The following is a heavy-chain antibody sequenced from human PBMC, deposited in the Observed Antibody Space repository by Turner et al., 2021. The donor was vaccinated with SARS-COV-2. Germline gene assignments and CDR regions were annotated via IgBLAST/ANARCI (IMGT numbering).Heavy chain of an antibody. V-gene: IGHV3-7*01. CDR1: GFSIRSYW. CDR3: ARDGLYYYDSSAYYNDAFDI. D-gene: IGHD3-22*01. CDR2: IKQDGSEK. J-gene: IGHJ3*02. Sequence: EVQLVVSGGGLFQHGGSLTLSCAASGFSIRSYWMSWVRQAPGKVLEWVANIKQDGSEKYYVDSVKGRFTISRDNAKNSLYLQMNSLRAEDTAVYYCARDGLYYYDSSAYYNDAFDIWGQGTMVTVSS.